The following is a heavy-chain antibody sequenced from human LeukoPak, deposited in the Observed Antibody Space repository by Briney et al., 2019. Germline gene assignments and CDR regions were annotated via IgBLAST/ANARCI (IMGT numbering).Heavy chain of an antibody. CDR1: GFTFSSYW. CDR2: IKQDGSEK. Sequence: GGSLRLSGAASGFTFSSYWMSWVRQAPGKGLEWVANIKQDGSEKYYVDSVKGRFTISRDNAKNSLYLQMNSLRSEDTAVYYCASCPYYDYGDPQHGFDIWGQGTMVTVSS. D-gene: IGHD4-17*01. CDR3: ASCPYYDYGDPQHGFDI. J-gene: IGHJ3*02. V-gene: IGHV3-7*03.